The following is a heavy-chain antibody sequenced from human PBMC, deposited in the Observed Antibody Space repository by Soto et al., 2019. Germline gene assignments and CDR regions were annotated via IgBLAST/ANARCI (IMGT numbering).Heavy chain of an antibody. Sequence: PGGSLRLSCAASGFTFSSYGMNWVRQAPGKGLQWVSSISSSSSYIYYADSVKGRFTISRDNAKNSLYLQMNSLRAEDTAVYYCARSPYYYGSGSYFSHYYGMDVWGQGTTVTVSS. CDR1: GFTFSSYG. J-gene: IGHJ6*02. CDR2: ISSSSSYI. D-gene: IGHD3-10*01. CDR3: ARSPYYYGSGSYFSHYYGMDV. V-gene: IGHV3-21*01.